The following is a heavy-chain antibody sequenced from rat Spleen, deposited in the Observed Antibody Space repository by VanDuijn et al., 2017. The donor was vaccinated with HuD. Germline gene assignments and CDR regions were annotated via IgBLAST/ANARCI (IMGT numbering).Heavy chain of an antibody. CDR3: TTTWNFAY. CDR2: IVDDGSNT. J-gene: IGHJ2*01. V-gene: IGHV5-20*01. Sequence: EVQLVESGGGLVQPGRSLKLSCTASGFTFSDYYMAWVRQAPTKGLEWVAAIVDDGSNTFYRDSVKGRFTISRDNAKSTLYLQLDSLRSEDTATYYCTTTWNFAYWGQGVMVTVSS. CDR1: GFTFSDYY.